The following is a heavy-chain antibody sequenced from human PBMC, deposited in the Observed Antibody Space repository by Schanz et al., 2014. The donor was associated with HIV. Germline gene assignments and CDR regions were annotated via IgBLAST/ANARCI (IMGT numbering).Heavy chain of an antibody. V-gene: IGHV3-23*04. J-gene: IGHJ6*02. CDR3: ARGEAITYYYHYYGMDV. CDR2: ISGSGGST. D-gene: IGHD1-20*01. CDR1: GFTFSSYG. Sequence: VHLVESGGGVVQPGGSLRLSCAASGFTFSSYGMHWVRQAPGKGLEWVSAISGSGGSTYYADSVKGRFTISRDNSKNTLYLQMNSLRAEDTAVYYCARGEAITYYYHYYGMDVWGQGITVTVSS.